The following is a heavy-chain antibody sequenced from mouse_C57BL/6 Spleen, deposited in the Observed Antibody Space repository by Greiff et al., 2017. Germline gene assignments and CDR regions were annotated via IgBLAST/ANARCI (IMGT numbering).Heavy chain of an antibody. CDR3: TRGIVTPYWYFDV. V-gene: IGHV1-15*01. CDR1: GYTFTDYE. J-gene: IGHJ1*03. Sequence: QVQLKQSGAELVRPGASVTLSCKASGYTFTDYELHWVKQTPVHGLEWIGAIDPETGGTAYNQKFKGKAILTADKSSSTAYMELRSLTSEDSAVYYCTRGIVTPYWYFDVWGTGTTVTVSS. D-gene: IGHD2-5*01. CDR2: IDPETGGT.